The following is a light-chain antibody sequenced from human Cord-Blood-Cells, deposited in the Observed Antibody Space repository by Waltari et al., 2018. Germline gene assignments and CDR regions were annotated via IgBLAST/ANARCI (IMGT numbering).Light chain of an antibody. CDR2: AAS. V-gene: IGKV1-39*01. CDR1: KSISSY. J-gene: IGKJ3*01. Sequence: DIQMTQSPSSLSASVGDRVTITCRARKSISSYLNWYQQKPGKAPKLLIYAASSLQSGVPARLSCSGAGTDFTLTISSLQPEDFATYYCQQSYSTPGTFGPGTKVDIK. CDR3: QQSYSTPGT.